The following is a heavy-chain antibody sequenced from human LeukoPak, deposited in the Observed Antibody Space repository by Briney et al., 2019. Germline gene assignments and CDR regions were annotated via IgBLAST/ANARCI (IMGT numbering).Heavy chain of an antibody. J-gene: IGHJ6*02. Sequence: GGSLRLSCAASGLTASHNVNNAMSWVRHAPGKGLEWVSGITTSGSTYYADSVKGRFTISRENSNNTLYLHMDSLKAEDTAVYYCAKAPVWNYYYGLDVWGQGTTVTVSS. CDR3: AKAPVWNYYYGLDV. V-gene: IGHV3-23*01. CDR1: GLTASHNVNNA. D-gene: IGHD2-21*01. CDR2: ITTSGST.